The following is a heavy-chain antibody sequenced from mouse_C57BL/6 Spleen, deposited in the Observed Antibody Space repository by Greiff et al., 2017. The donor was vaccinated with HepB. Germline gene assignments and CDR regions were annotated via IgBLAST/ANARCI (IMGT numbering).Heavy chain of an antibody. J-gene: IGHJ2*01. V-gene: IGHV5-16*01. CDR1: GFTFSDYY. Sequence: EVKLVESEGGLVQPGSSMKLSCTASGFTFSDYYMAWVRQVPEKGLEWVANINYDGSSTYYLDSLKSRFIISRDNAKNILYLQMSSLKSEDTATYYCARGGYYADYWGQGTTLTVSS. D-gene: IGHD1-1*01. CDR2: INYDGSST. CDR3: ARGGYYADY.